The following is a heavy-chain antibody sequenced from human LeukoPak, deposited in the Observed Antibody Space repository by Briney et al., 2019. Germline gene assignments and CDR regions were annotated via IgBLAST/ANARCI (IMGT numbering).Heavy chain of an antibody. V-gene: IGHV3-21*01. D-gene: IGHD1-26*01. J-gene: IGHJ3*02. Sequence: GGSLRLSCAASGFTFSSYTMNWVRQAPGKGLEWVSSISSSSSYIYYADSVKGRFTISRDDAKNSLYLQMDSLRAEDTAVYYCARDPTSSWETAFDIWGQGTMVTVSS. CDR1: GFTFSSYT. CDR2: ISSSSSYI. CDR3: ARDPTSSWETAFDI.